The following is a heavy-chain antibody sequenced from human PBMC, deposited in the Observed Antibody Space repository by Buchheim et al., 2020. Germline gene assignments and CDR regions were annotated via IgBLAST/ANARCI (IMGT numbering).Heavy chain of an antibody. CDR2: ISSSGDTI. D-gene: IGHD5-12*01. Sequence: EVQLVESGGGLVQPRGSLRLSCAASGFTLNTYEMNWIRQTPGKGLEWISYISSSGDTIYYAESVKGRFTISRDNARNSLYLQMNSLRAEDGAVYFCARQGGEWVRPRYFDLWGRGTL. CDR1: GFTLNTYE. V-gene: IGHV3-48*03. J-gene: IGHJ2*01. CDR3: ARQGGEWVRPRYFDL.